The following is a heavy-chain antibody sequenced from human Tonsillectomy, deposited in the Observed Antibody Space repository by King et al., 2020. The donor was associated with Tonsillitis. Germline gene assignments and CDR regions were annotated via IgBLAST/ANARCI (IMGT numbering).Heavy chain of an antibody. CDR2: MYYSGST. CDR1: GGSICSYY. J-gene: IGHJ4*02. V-gene: IGHV4-59*01. CDR3: AEGLYYFDY. Sequence: QLQESGPGLVKPSETLSLTCTVSGGSICSYYWTWIRQPPGKGLEWIGYMYYSGSTNFSPSLKSQVTMSVATSKNQFSLKLRSVTTADTAVYYCAEGLYYFDYWGQGTLVTVSA.